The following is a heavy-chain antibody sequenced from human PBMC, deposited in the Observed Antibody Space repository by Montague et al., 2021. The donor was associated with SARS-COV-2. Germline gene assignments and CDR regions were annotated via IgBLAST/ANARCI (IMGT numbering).Heavy chain of an antibody. CDR3: FGESSDPYYFDY. J-gene: IGHJ4*02. V-gene: IGHV3-23*03. Sequence: SGAEVKKPGESLKISCKGSGYSFNSNWIGWVRQMPGKGLEWVSLIYSAGSSTSYADSVKGRFTISRDNSKNTMYLQMNSLRAEDTAVYYCFGESSDPYYFDYWGQGTLVTVSS. CDR1: GYSFNSNW. CDR2: IYSAGSST. D-gene: IGHD3-10*01.